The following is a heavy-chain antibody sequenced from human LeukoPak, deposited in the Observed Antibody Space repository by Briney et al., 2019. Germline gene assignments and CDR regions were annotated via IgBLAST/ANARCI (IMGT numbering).Heavy chain of an antibody. D-gene: IGHD2-2*01. CDR1: GFTFSSYA. Sequence: GGSLRLSCAASGFTFSSYAMSWVRQAPGKGLEWVSAISGSGGSTYYADSVKGRFTISRDNSKNTLYRQMNSLRAEDTAVYYCAREDIVVVPAAIRGYYGMDVWGQGTTVTVSS. V-gene: IGHV3-23*01. CDR2: ISGSGGST. CDR3: AREDIVVVPAAIRGYYGMDV. J-gene: IGHJ6*02.